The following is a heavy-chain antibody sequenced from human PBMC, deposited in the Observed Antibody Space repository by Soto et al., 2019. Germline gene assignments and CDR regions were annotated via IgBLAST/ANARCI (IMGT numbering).Heavy chain of an antibody. CDR2: IIPFLGVT. CDR1: GGTFSPYT. CDR3: ARDWESTVSTWSFGAF. D-gene: IGHD3-10*01. Sequence: QVQLVQSGAEVKKPGSSVKVSCKASGGTFSPYTVNWVRQAPGQGLEWMGRIIPFLGVTNYAQKFQARVTLTADTSTTTAYMELSGLRFEDTAAYYCARDWESTVSTWSFGAFWGRGTLVTVSS. J-gene: IGHJ4*02. V-gene: IGHV1-69*08.